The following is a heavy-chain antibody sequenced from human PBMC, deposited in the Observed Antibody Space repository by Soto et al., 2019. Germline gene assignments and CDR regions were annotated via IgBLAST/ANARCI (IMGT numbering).Heavy chain of an antibody. CDR3: ARDGVTLAYCGGDCYPNWFDP. V-gene: IGHV1-46*01. D-gene: IGHD2-21*02. CDR2: INPSGGST. J-gene: IGHJ5*02. Sequence: ASVKVSCKASGYTFTSYYMHWVRQAPGQGLEWMGIINPSGGSTSYAQKFQVRVTMTRDTSTSTVYMELSSLRSEDTAVYYCARDGVTLAYCGGDCYPNWFDPWGQGTLVTVSS. CDR1: GYTFTSYY.